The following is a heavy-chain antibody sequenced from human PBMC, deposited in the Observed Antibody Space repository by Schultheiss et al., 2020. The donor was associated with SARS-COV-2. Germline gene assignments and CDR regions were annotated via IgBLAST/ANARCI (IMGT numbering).Heavy chain of an antibody. CDR3: AQGREIYYYFDY. V-gene: IGHV3-23*01. J-gene: IGHJ4*02. D-gene: IGHD5-24*01. Sequence: GGSLRLSCAASGFTVSSNYMSWVRQAPGKGLEWVSAISGSDYSTYYADSVKGRFTISRDNSKNTLYLQMNSLRAEDTAVYYCAQGREIYYYFDYWGQGTLVTVSS. CDR1: GFTVSSNY. CDR2: ISGSDYST.